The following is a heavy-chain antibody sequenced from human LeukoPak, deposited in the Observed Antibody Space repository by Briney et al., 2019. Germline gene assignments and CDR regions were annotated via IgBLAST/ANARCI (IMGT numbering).Heavy chain of an antibody. V-gene: IGHV4-59*01. Sequence: SETLSLTCTVSGDSINNYYWNWIRQSPGKGLEWFGYIFHFGSPHYSPSLRSRVTISIDTSKNQFSLKLTSVTTADTAIYYCASSRRGYTSGWFFDYWGQGALVTVSS. CDR1: GDSINNYY. J-gene: IGHJ4*02. D-gene: IGHD6-13*01. CDR2: IFHFGSP. CDR3: ASSRRGYTSGWFFDY.